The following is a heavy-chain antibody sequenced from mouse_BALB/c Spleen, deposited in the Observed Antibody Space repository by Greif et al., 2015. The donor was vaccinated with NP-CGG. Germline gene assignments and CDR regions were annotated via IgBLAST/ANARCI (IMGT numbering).Heavy chain of an antibody. V-gene: IGHV5-4*02. CDR1: GFTFSDYY. Sequence: EVQLVESGGGLVKPGGSLKLSCAASGFTFSDYYMYWVRQTPEKRLEWVATISDGGSYTYYPDSVKGRFTISRDNAKNNLYLQMSSLKSEDTAMYYCARDYYTRAMDYWGQGTSVTVSS. D-gene: IGHD2-12*01. CDR3: ARDYYTRAMDY. J-gene: IGHJ4*01. CDR2: ISDGGSYT.